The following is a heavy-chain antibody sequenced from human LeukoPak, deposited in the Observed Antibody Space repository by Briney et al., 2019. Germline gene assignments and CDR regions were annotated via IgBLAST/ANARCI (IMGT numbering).Heavy chain of an antibody. Sequence: GGSLRLSCAASGFTVSSNYMSWVRQAPGKGLEWVSVIYSGGSTYYADSVKGRFTISRDNSKNTLYLQMNSLSAEDTAVYYCAKDSLYYYDSSGPYYFDYWGQGTLVTVSS. D-gene: IGHD3-22*01. CDR3: AKDSLYYYDSSGPYYFDY. V-gene: IGHV3-53*01. J-gene: IGHJ4*02. CDR1: GFTVSSNY. CDR2: IYSGGST.